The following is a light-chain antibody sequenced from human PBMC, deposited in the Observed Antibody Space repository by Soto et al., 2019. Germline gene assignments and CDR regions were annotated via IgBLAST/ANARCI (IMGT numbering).Light chain of an antibody. CDR2: DVT. CDR3: SSYTSSSTPYV. J-gene: IGLJ1*01. CDR1: SSDVGGYNY. Sequence: QSHLTKPAYVSGSPGQSITICCNGTSSDVGGYNYVSWYQQHPVKAPKLMIYDVTNRPSGVSDRFSGSKSGNTASLTISGLQAEDEADYYCSSYTSSSTPYVFGTGTKVTV. V-gene: IGLV2-14*01.